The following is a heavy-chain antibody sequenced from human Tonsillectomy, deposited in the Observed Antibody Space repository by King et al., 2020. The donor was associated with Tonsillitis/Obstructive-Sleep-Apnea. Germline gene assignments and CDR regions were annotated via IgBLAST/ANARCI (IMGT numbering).Heavy chain of an antibody. V-gene: IGHV5-10-1*03. CDR1: GYSFTTYW. CDR2: IDPSDSYT. D-gene: IGHD4-11*01. CDR3: ARTGTVNIGVDGMDV. J-gene: IGHJ6*02. Sequence: QLVQSGAEVRKPVESLRISCKGSGYSFTTYWISWVRQMPGEGLEWMGTIDPSDSYTNYSPSVQGHVTTSADKSISTAYLQWSSLKASDIAMYYCARTGTVNIGVDGMDVWGQGTTVTVTS.